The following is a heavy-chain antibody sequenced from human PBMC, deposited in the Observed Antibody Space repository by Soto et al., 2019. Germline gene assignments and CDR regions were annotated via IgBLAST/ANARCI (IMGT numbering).Heavy chain of an antibody. CDR2: INPNNGDT. J-gene: IGHJ4*02. Sequence: ASVKVSCKASGYTFTNYYLHGVLQAALRGLDGVGIINPNNGDTTYAQKFQGSVTLTGDTSTSTVYMELSSLRSEDSAVYFCARDLTLVETNYYDRTTYYLDYWGQGTLVTVS. CDR3: ARDLTLVETNYYDRTTYYLDY. D-gene: IGHD1-26*01. V-gene: IGHV1-46*01. CDR1: GYTFTNYY.